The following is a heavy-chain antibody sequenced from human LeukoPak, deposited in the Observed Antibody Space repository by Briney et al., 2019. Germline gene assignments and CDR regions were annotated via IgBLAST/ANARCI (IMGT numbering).Heavy chain of an antibody. Sequence: AGGSLRLSCATSGFTFDDYGMSWVRQAPGKGLEWVSGINWNGAGTGYADSVKGRFTISRDNAKNSLYLQMNSLRAEDTALYYCARALRRYKYDYPSPDYWGQGTLVTVSS. D-gene: IGHD3-16*01. J-gene: IGHJ4*02. CDR1: GFTFDDYG. CDR2: INWNGAGT. CDR3: ARALRRYKYDYPSPDY. V-gene: IGHV3-20*04.